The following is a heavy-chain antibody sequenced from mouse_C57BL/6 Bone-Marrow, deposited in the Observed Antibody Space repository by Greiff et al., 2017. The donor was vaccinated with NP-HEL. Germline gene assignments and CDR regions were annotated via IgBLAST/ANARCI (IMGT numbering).Heavy chain of an antibody. CDR3: AIYYDYDC. Sequence: EVMLVESGGGLVKPGGSLKLSCAASGFTFSSYAMSWVRQTPEKRLEWVATISDGGSYTYYPDNVKGRFTISRDNAKNNLYLQMSHLKSEDTAMYYCAIYYDYDCWGQGTTLTVSS. D-gene: IGHD2-4*01. V-gene: IGHV5-4*03. CDR2: ISDGGSYT. CDR1: GFTFSSYA. J-gene: IGHJ2*01.